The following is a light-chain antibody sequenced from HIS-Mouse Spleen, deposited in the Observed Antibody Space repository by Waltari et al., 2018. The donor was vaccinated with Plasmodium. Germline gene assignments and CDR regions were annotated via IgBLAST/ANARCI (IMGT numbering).Light chain of an antibody. Sequence: SYELTQPPSVSVSPGQTARITCSGDALPKKSANWYQQKPSQAPVLVIYEDSKRPSGIPERFSGSSSGTMATLTISGAQVEDEADYYCYSTDSSGNHRVFGGGTKLTVL. CDR1: ALPKKS. V-gene: IGLV3-10*01. CDR2: EDS. CDR3: YSTDSSGNHRV. J-gene: IGLJ3*02.